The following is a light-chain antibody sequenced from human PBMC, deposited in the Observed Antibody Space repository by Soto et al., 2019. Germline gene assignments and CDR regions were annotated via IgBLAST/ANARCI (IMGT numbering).Light chain of an antibody. CDR2: DVS. Sequence: QSVLTQPRSVSGSPGQSVTISCTGSSSDVGGYDFVSWYQQHPGKAPQLMISDVSERPSGVPDRFSGSKSANTASLTISGLQAEDEADYYCCSYAGTDTLVFGGGTKLTVL. V-gene: IGLV2-11*01. J-gene: IGLJ3*02. CDR3: CSYAGTDTLV. CDR1: SSDVGGYDF.